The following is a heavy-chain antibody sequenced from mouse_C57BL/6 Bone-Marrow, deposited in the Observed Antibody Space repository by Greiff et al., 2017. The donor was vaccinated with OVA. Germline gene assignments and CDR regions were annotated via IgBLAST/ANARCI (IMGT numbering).Heavy chain of an antibody. V-gene: IGHV2-9-1*01. CDR2: IWTGGGT. D-gene: IGHD2-1*01. CDR3: AKKGMRGNTDYYAMDY. Sequence: VQLVESGPGLVAPSQSLSITCTVSGFSLTSYAISWVRQPPGKGLEWLGVIWTGGGTNYNSAHKSSQSISKDNSKSQVFLKMNRLQTDDTARYYSAKKGMRGNTDYYAMDYWGQGTSVTVSS. J-gene: IGHJ4*01. CDR1: GFSLTSYA.